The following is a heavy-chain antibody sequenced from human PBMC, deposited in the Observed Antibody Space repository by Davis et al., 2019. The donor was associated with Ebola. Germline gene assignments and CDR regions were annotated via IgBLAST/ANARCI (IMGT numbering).Heavy chain of an antibody. D-gene: IGHD5-18*01. J-gene: IGHJ3*02. CDR2: IYYSGST. V-gene: IGHV4-39*01. CDR3: ARHLYSYDAFDI. Sequence: MPSETLSLTCTVSGGSISSSSYYWGWIRQPPGKGLEWIGSIYYSGSTYYNPSLKSRVTISVDTSKNQFSLKLSSVTAADTAVYYCARHLYSYDAFDIWGQGTMVTVSS. CDR1: GGSISSSSYY.